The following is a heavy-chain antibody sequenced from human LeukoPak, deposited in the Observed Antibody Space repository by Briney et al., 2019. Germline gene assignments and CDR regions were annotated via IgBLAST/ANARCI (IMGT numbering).Heavy chain of an antibody. CDR3: AREALGVEYYFDY. J-gene: IGHJ4*02. V-gene: IGHV4-34*01. CDR2: INHSGST. D-gene: IGHD3-16*01. CDR1: GGSFSGYY. Sequence: PSETLSLTCAVYGGSFSGYYWSWIRQPPGKGLEWIGEINHSGSTNYNPSLKSRVTISVDTSKNQFSLKLSSVTAADTAVYYCAREALGVEYYFDYWGQGTLVTVSS.